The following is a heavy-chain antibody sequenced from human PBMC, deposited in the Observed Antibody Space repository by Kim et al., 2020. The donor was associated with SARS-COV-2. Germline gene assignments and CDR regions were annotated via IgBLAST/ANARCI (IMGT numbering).Heavy chain of an antibody. D-gene: IGHD3-10*01. CDR2: ISYDGSNK. V-gene: IGHV3-30*18. CDR3: AKDSMDYYYGMDV. CDR1: GFTFSSYG. Sequence: GGSLRLSCAASGFTFSSYGMHWVRQAPGKGLEWVAVISYDGSNKYYADSMKGRFTISRDNSKNTLYLQMNSLRAEDTAVYYCAKDSMDYYYGMDVWGQGTTVTVSS. J-gene: IGHJ6*02.